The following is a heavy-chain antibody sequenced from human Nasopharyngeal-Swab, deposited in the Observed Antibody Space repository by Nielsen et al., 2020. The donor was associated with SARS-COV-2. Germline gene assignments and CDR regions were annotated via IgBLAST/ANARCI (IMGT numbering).Heavy chain of an antibody. V-gene: IGHV4-31*03. J-gene: IGHJ6*03. CDR1: GGSISSGGYY. CDR3: ARANGVRGVIVDYYYYMDV. Sequence: SETLSLTCTVSGGSISSGGYYWSWIRQHPGKGLEWIGYIYYSGSTYYNPSLKSRVTISVDTSKNQFSLKLSSATAADTAVYYCARANGVRGVIVDYYYYMDVWGKGTTVTVSS. D-gene: IGHD3-10*01. CDR2: IYYSGST.